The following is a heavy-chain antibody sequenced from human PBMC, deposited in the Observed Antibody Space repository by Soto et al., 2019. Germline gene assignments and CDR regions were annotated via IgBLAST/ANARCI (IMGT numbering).Heavy chain of an antibody. D-gene: IGHD2-2*01. V-gene: IGHV3-30-3*01. J-gene: IGHJ4*02. CDR3: ASSDCSSTSCYSPLGGY. CDR2: ISYDGSNK. Sequence: QVQLVESGGGVVQPGRSLRLSCAASGFTFSSYAMHWVRQAPGKGLEWVAVISYDGSNKYYADSVKGRFTISRDNSKNTLYLQMNSLRAEDTAVYYCASSDCSSTSCYSPLGGYWGQGTLVTVSS. CDR1: GFTFSSYA.